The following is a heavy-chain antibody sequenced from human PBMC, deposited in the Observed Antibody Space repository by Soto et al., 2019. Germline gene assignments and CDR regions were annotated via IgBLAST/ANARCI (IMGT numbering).Heavy chain of an antibody. D-gene: IGHD1-26*01. J-gene: IGHJ6*02. CDR1: GYTFTSYA. CDR3: ARVGGSYYYYGMDV. Sequence: APVKVSCKASGYTFTSYAMHWVRQAPGQRLEWMGWINAGNGNTKYPQKFQGRVTITRDTSASTAYMELSSLRSEDTGVYYCARVGGSYYYYGMDVWGQGTTVTVSS. V-gene: IGHV1-3*01. CDR2: INAGNGNT.